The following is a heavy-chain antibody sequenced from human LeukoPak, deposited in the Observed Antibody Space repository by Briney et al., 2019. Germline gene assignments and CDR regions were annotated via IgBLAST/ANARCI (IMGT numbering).Heavy chain of an antibody. J-gene: IGHJ5*02. CDR3: AHRSGYSSTNWFDP. CDR2: IYWDDDK. D-gene: IGHD3-9*01. CDR1: GFSLSTRRMR. V-gene: IGHV2-5*08. Sequence: ESGPALVKPTQTLTLTCTFSGFSLSTRRMRVSWIRQPPGKALEWLALIYWDDDKRYSPSLKSRLTITKDTSKNQVVLTMTNMDPVDTATYYCAHRSGYSSTNWFDPWGQGTLVTVSS.